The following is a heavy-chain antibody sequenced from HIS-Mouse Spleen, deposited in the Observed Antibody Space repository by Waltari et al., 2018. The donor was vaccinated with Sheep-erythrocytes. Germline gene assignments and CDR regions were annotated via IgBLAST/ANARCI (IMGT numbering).Heavy chain of an antibody. CDR2: ISWNRVGI. D-gene: IGHD2-2*01. J-gene: IGHJ4*02. V-gene: IGHV3-9*01. CDR1: GFSFDDYA. Sequence: EVQLVESGGGLVQPGRSLRLSCAASGFSFDDYAMPWVRQAPGKGLSWVSGISWNRVGIGHAESVRCRFTITRDNAKNSLYLQMNSLRAEDTALYYCAKDISRNIVVVPAAVGDYWGQGTLVTVSS. CDR3: AKDISRNIVVVPAAVGDY.